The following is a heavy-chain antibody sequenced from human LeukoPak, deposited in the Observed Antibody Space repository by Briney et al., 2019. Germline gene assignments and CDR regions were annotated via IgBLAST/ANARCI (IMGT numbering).Heavy chain of an antibody. V-gene: IGHV1-18*01. Sequence: ASVKVSCKASGYTFTSYGISWVRQAPGQGLEWMGWISAYNGNTNYAQKLQGRVTMTTDTSTSTAYMELRSLRSDDTAVFYCARKAEYDILTGYSFDYWGQGTLVTVSS. CDR3: ARKAEYDILTGYSFDY. CDR1: GYTFTSYG. D-gene: IGHD3-9*01. J-gene: IGHJ4*02. CDR2: ISAYNGNT.